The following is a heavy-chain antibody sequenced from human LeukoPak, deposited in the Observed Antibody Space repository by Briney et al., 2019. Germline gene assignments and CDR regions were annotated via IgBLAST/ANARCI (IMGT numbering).Heavy chain of an antibody. CDR2: IYYSGST. CDR1: GGSIGSSSYY. Sequence: SETLSLTCTVSGGSIGSSSYYWGWIRQPPGKGLEWIGSIYYSGSTYCNPSLKSRVTISVDTSKNQFSLKLSSVTAADTAVYYCARDGYNPYYYYMDVWGKGTTVTISS. CDR3: ARDGYNPYYYYMDV. D-gene: IGHD5-24*01. J-gene: IGHJ6*03. V-gene: IGHV4-39*07.